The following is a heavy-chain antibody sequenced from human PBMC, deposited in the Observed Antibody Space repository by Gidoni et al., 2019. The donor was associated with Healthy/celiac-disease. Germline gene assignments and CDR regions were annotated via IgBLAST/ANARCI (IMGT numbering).Heavy chain of an antibody. CDR1: GYTFSSYS. CDR3: ARDWAYNWNDEDLDY. D-gene: IGHD1-1*01. V-gene: IGHV3-48*01. J-gene: IGHJ4*02. CDR2: ISSSSSTI. Sequence: EVQLVESGGGLVQPGGSLRLSCAASGYTFSSYSMNWVRQAPGKGLEWVSYISSSSSTIYYADSVKGRFTISRDNAKNSLYLQMNSLRAEDTAVYYCARDWAYNWNDEDLDYWGQGTLVTVSS.